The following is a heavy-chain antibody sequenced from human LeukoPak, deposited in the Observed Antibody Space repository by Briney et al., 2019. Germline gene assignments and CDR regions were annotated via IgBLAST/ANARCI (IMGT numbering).Heavy chain of an antibody. CDR2: IYPSDSST. CDR1: GYSFTSYW. V-gene: IGHV5-51*01. CDR3: GRAGFDY. D-gene: IGHD1-14*01. J-gene: IGHJ4*02. Sequence: GESLKISCKTSGYSFTSYWIGWVRQMPGKGLEWMGIIYPSDSSTIYSPSFQGQATISADKSITTAYLQWSSLKASDSAIYYCGRAGFDYWGQGTLVTLSS.